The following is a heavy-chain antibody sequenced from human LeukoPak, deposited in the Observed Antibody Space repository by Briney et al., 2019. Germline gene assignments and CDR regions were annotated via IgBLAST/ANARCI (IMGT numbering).Heavy chain of an antibody. CDR2: AYPATGGT. CDR1: VYTFTSYN. V-gene: IGHV1-2*02. CDR3: VRGAVIAHFDY. D-gene: IGHD2-21*01. Sequence: ASVKVSFKASVYTFTSYNMHWGRQAPGQGVEWMGWAYPATGGTNNAQKFQGRVTMTTDTSISTAYMELRGLPSDATAVYFCVRGAVIAHFDYWGQGTLVTVSS. J-gene: IGHJ4*02.